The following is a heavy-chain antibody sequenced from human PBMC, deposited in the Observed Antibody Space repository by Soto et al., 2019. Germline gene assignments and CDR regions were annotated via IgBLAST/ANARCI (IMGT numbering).Heavy chain of an antibody. CDR1: GYSFSTYW. CDR2: IYPGDSDT. CDR3: VRNLGTSRTQGLDP. Sequence: PGESLKISCKGSGYSFSTYWIGWVRQVPGKGLEWMGIIYPGDSDTRYSPSFQGQVTISVDKSITTAYLHWSSLKASDTAMYYCVRNLGTSRTQGLDPWGQGTLVTVYS. V-gene: IGHV5-51*01. D-gene: IGHD2-2*01. J-gene: IGHJ5*02.